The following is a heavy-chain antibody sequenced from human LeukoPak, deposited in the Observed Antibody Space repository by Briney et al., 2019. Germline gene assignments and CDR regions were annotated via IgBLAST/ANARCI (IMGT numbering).Heavy chain of an antibody. J-gene: IGHJ6*03. CDR1: GGSISSYY. Sequence: SETLSLTGTVSGGSISSYYWSWIRQPPGKGLEWIGYIYYSGSTNYNPTLKSRVTISVDTSKNQFSLKLSSVTAADTAVYYCARGVRDYDILTGYYRPYYYYYYMDVWGKGTTVTVSS. CDR3: ARGVRDYDILTGYYRPYYYYYYMDV. V-gene: IGHV4-59*01. CDR2: IYYSGST. D-gene: IGHD3-9*01.